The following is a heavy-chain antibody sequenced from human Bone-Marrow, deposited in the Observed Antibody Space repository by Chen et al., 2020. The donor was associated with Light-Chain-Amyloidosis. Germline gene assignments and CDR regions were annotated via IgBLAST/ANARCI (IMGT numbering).Heavy chain of an antibody. Sequence: VQXVQSGAEVKKPGESLKISCEASGYSFTNYWIAWVRQMPGKGLEWMGIIYPGDSRTRYNPSFQGQVTISADKSISTAYLQWSSLRASDTAMYYCSRGATTSDYWGQGTLVTVSS. CDR3: SRGATTSDY. J-gene: IGHJ4*02. V-gene: IGHV5-51*01. D-gene: IGHD6-6*01. CDR1: GYSFTNYW. CDR2: IYPGDSRT.